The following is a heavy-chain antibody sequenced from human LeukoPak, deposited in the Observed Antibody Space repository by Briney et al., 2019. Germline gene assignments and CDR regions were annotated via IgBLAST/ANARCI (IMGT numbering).Heavy chain of an antibody. CDR2: INHSGST. J-gene: IGHJ4*02. D-gene: IGHD6-19*01. CDR3: ARVGLSSGWYGDY. V-gene: IGHV4-34*01. Sequence: SETLSLTCAVYGGSFSGYYWSWIRQPPGKGLEWIGEINHSGSTNYNPSLKSRVTISVDTSKNQFSLKLSSVTAGDTAVYYCARVGLSSGWYGDYWGQGTLVTVSS. CDR1: GGSFSGYY.